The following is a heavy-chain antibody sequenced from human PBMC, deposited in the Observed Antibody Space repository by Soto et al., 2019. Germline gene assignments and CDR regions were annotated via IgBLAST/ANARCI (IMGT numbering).Heavy chain of an antibody. CDR2: ISGSGGST. CDR3: AKDQGSSWYEIDY. CDR1: GFTFRNYA. D-gene: IGHD6-13*01. J-gene: IGHJ4*02. V-gene: IGHV3-23*01. Sequence: GGSLILSCAASGFTFRNYAVTWVRQAPGKGLEWVSTISGSGGSTYYADSVKGRFTISRDNSKNTLYLQMNSLRAEDTAVYYCAKDQGSSWYEIDYWGQGTLVTVS.